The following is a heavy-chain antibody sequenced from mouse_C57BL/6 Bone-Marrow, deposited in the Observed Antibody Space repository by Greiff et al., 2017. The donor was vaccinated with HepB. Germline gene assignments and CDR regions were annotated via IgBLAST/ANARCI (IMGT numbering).Heavy chain of an antibody. J-gene: IGHJ3*01. CDR2: INPGSGGT. Sequence: QVQLQQSGAELVRPGTSVKVSCKASGYAFTNYLIEWVKQRPGQGLEWIGVINPGSGGTNYNEKFKGKATLTADKSSSTAYMQLSSLTSEDSAVYFCARIYYYGSSPWFAYWGQGTLVTVSA. D-gene: IGHD1-1*01. CDR3: ARIYYYGSSPWFAY. V-gene: IGHV1-54*01. CDR1: GYAFTNYL.